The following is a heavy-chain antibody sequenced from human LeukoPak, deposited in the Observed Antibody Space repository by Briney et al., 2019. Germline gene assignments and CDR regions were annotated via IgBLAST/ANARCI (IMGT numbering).Heavy chain of an antibody. CDR3: VRTEDDLASATFPFDL. J-gene: IGHJ4*02. V-gene: IGHV1-18*01. CDR2: ISPYNGDT. CDR1: GYIFMNYG. Sequence: ASVKLSCKASGYIFMNYGFTWVRQAPGHGLEWMGWISPYNGDTRYAQQLRDRVTMTTDTSTSTAYMELRSLRSDDTAVYYCVRTEDDLASATFPFDLWGQGTLVIVSS. D-gene: IGHD2/OR15-2a*01.